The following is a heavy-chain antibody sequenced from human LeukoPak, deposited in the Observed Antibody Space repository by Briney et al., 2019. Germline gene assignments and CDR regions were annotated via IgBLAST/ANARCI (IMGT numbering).Heavy chain of an antibody. CDR3: ARAPTVRLRERAHSWYFFDY. V-gene: IGHV1-8*01. D-gene: IGHD4-17*01. CDR2: MNPNSGNT. Sequence: GASVKVSCKASGYTFTSYDINWVRQATGQGLEWMGWMNPNSGNTGYAQKFQGRVTMTRNTSISTAYMELSSLRSEDTAVYYCARAPTVRLRERAHSWYFFDYWGQGTLVTVSS. J-gene: IGHJ4*02. CDR1: GYTFTSYD.